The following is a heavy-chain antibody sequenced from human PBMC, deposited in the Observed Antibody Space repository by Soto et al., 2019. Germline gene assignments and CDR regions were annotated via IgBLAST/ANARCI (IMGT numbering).Heavy chain of an antibody. D-gene: IGHD5-12*01. CDR1: GVSISSVNHS. Sequence: SLSLTGSVSGVSISSVNHSWSWIRQQPGKGLEWIGYIYHSGSTYYNPSLKRRVTISVDRSKNQFSLNLNSVTAADTAVYYCARGGYSGYDLTFDHWGQGTLVTVPQ. CDR3: ARGGYSGYDLTFDH. V-gene: IGHV4-30-2*01. CDR2: IYHSGST. J-gene: IGHJ4*02.